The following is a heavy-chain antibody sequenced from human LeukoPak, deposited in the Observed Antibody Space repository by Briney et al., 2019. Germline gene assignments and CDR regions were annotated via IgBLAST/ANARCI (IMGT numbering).Heavy chain of an antibody. D-gene: IGHD3-10*01. CDR1: GFTFSSYW. Sequence: GGSLRLSCAASGFTFSSYWMHWVRQAPGKGLAWVSRINSDGSSTSYADSVKGRFTISRDNAKNTLYLQMNSLRAEDTAVYYCARGYYGSGSYQSYWGQGTLVTVSS. CDR3: ARGYYGSGSYQSY. V-gene: IGHV3-74*01. J-gene: IGHJ4*02. CDR2: INSDGSST.